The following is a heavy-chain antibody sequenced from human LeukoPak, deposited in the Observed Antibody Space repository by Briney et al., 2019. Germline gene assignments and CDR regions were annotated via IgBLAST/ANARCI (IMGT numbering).Heavy chain of an antibody. Sequence: SETLSLTCSVSGGSISSGSYYWSWIRQPAGKGLEWIGRIYTSGSTKYNSSLKSRVTISLDTSTNQFSLKLSSVTAADTAVYYCARIAAVRHWYFDLWGRGTLVTVSS. CDR2: IYTSGST. D-gene: IGHD6-13*01. CDR1: GGSISSGSYY. CDR3: ARIAAVRHWYFDL. V-gene: IGHV4-61*02. J-gene: IGHJ2*01.